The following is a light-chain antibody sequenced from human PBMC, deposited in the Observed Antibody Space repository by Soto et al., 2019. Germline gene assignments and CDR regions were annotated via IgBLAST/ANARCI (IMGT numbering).Light chain of an antibody. J-gene: IGLJ2*01. Sequence: QSVLTQPPSVFGAPGQRVTISCTGSSSSIGAGYDVHWYQQLPGTAPKLLIYGNSNRPSGVPDRFSGSKSGTSASLAITGLQAEDEADYYCQSYDSSLSAVVFGGGTKLTGL. CDR2: GNS. CDR3: QSYDSSLSAVV. CDR1: SSSIGAGYD. V-gene: IGLV1-40*01.